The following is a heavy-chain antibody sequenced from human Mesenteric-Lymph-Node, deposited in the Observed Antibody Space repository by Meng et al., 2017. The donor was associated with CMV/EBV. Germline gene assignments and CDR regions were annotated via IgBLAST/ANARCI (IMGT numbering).Heavy chain of an antibody. D-gene: IGHD1-7*01. CDR3: ARDREGNYRNSYFDY. CDR1: GGTFSNSG. CDR2: VIPIFATA. V-gene: IGHV1-69*05. J-gene: IGHJ4*02. Sequence: SGGTFSNSGVSWVRQVPEQGLEWMGGVIPIFATANYAQKFQGRVTITTDESTSTAYMELSSLRSEDTAVYYCARDREGNYRNSYFDYWGQGTLVTVSS.